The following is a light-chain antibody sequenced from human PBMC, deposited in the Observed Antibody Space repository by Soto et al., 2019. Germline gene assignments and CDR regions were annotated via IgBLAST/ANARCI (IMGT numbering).Light chain of an antibody. Sequence: QSVLTQSPSASGIPGQRVTISCSGSSSNIGSNAVSWYQHFPGTAPKVLIYSDDQRPSGVPDRFSGSKSGTSASLASSGLQAEDESDYCCAAWGDSLHTWLFGGGTKLTVL. J-gene: IGLJ3*02. V-gene: IGLV1-44*01. CDR2: SDD. CDR3: AAWGDSLHTWL. CDR1: SSNIGSNA.